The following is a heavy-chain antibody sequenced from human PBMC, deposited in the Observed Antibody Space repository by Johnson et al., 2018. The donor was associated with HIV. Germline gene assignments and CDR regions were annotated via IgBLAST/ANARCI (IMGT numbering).Heavy chain of an antibody. Sequence: VQLVESGGSVVRPGGSLRLSCAASGFTFDDYGMSWVRQAPGKGLEWVSGINWNGGNIGYADSVKGRFTISRDNAKNSLYLQMNSLRVEDTALYYCARSGGGPYAFDMWGQGTMVTVSS. CDR3: ARSGGGPYAFDM. J-gene: IGHJ3*02. CDR2: INWNGGNI. D-gene: IGHD3-10*01. V-gene: IGHV3-20*04. CDR1: GFTFDDYG.